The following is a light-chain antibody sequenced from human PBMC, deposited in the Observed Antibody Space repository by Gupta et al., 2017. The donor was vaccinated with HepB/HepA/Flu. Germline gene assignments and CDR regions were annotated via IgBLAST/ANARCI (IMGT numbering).Light chain of an antibody. V-gene: IGLV2-14*03. Sequence: QSALTQPASVSGSPGQSITISCPGTSSDVVGFHYVSWYHQHPGKAPKLIIYDVIYRPSGVSNRFSGSKSGNTASLTISGLQAEDEADFYCNSYRSGNTVVFGGGTKLTVL. CDR3: NSYRSGNTVV. J-gene: IGLJ2*01. CDR1: SSDVVGFHY. CDR2: DVI.